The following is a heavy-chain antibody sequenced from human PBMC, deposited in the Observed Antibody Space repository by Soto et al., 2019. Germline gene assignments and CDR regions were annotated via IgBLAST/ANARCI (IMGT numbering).Heavy chain of an antibody. D-gene: IGHD4-17*01. CDR2: IYYSGST. J-gene: IGHJ5*02. CDR3: ARVVVGDGDYAWFDP. CDR1: GGSISSGGYY. Sequence: QVQLQESGPGLVKPSQTLSLTCTVSGGSISSGGYYWSWIRQHPGKGLEWIGYIYYSGSTYYNPSLKSRVTISVDTSKNQFSLKLSSVTAADTAVYYCARVVVGDGDYAWFDPWGQGTLVTVSS. V-gene: IGHV4-31*03.